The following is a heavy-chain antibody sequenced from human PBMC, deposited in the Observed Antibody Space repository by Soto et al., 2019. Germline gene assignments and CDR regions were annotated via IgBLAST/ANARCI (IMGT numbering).Heavy chain of an antibody. CDR1: GGSISSYY. D-gene: IGHD5-18*01. V-gene: IGHV4-59*01. CDR2: IYYSGST. Sequence: SETLSLTCTVSGGSISSYYWSWIRQPPGKGLEWIGYIYYSGSTNYTPSLKSRVTISVDTSKNQFSLKLSSVTAADTAVYYCAREKRGYSYVYFDYWGQGTLVTVSS. CDR3: AREKRGYSYVYFDY. J-gene: IGHJ4*02.